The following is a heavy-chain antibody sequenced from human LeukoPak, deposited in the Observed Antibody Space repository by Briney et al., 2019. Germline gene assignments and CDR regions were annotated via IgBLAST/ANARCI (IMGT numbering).Heavy chain of an antibody. D-gene: IGHD3-10*01. Sequence: ASVKVSCKASGYTFTGYYMHWVRQAPGQGLEWMGWINPNSGGTNYAQKCQGRVTMTRDTSISTAYMELSRLRSDDTAVYYCARDRDGESDHDYWGQGTLVTVSS. J-gene: IGHJ4*02. CDR2: INPNSGGT. CDR3: ARDRDGESDHDY. V-gene: IGHV1-2*02. CDR1: GYTFTGYY.